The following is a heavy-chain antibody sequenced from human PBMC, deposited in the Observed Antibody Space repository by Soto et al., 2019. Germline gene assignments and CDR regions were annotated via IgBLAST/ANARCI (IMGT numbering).Heavy chain of an antibody. CDR3: ARGIVVVTATRIGYYRMDV. D-gene: IGHD2-21*02. CDR1: GYSFTSYW. Sequence: GESLKISCKGSGYSFTSYWIGWVRQMPGKGLEWMGIIYPGDSDTRYSPSFQGQVTISADKSISTAYLQWSSLKASDTAMYYCARGIVVVTATRIGYYRMDVWGQGTTVTVSS. CDR2: IYPGDSDT. J-gene: IGHJ6*02. V-gene: IGHV5-51*01.